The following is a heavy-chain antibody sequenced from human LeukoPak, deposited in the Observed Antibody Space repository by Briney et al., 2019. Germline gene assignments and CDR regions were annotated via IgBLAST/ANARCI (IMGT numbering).Heavy chain of an antibody. J-gene: IGHJ3*02. D-gene: IGHD4-17*01. CDR2: IRGSAGGT. V-gene: IGHV3-23*01. Sequence: GGSLRLPCAASGSTFGSYAMYWVRQAPGKGLEWVSAIRGSAGGTFYADSVKGRFTISRDNSKNTLYLQMNSLRAEDTAVYYCARDPNGDYIGAFDMWGQGTVVTVSS. CDR1: GSTFGSYA. CDR3: ARDPNGDYIGAFDM.